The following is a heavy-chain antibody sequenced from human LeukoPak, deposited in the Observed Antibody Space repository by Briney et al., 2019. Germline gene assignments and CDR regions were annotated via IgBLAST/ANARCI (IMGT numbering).Heavy chain of an antibody. Sequence: GGSLRLSCAASGFTFSGYAMNWVRQAPGKGQEWVSSIDGDYNTFYADSVKGRFAISRDNAKNSLYLQMNGLRAEDTAVYYCAKDSGGYSDYWGQGTLVTVSS. V-gene: IGHV3-21*06. D-gene: IGHD3-22*01. J-gene: IGHJ4*02. CDR1: GFTFSGYA. CDR3: AKDSGGYSDY. CDR2: IDGDYNT.